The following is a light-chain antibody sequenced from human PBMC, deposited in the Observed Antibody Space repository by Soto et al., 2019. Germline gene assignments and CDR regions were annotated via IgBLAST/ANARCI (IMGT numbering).Light chain of an antibody. Sequence: EIVLTQSPATLSLYPGEGATLSWRASQSVWTYLAWYQQKRGQAPRLLMYDASNRASGVPARFSGSGSGTDFTLTISSLEPEDFAVYYCQQRNNWPRSTFGQGTRLEIK. J-gene: IGKJ5*01. V-gene: IGKV3-11*01. CDR1: QSVWTY. CDR2: DAS. CDR3: QQRNNWPRST.